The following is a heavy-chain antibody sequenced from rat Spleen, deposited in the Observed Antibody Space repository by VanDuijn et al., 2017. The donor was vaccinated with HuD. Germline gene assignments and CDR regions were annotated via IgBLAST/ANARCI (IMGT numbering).Heavy chain of an antibody. Sequence: EVQLVESGGGFVQPGRSLKLSCAASGFTFSNFDMAWVRQAPTKGLEWVASIGPSGDSTYYRDSVKGRFTTSRDNAKSTLYLQMDSLRSEDTATYYCAKHAVTTGVDYFDYWGQGVMVTVSS. CDR3: AKHAVTTGVDYFDY. D-gene: IGHD1-11*01. J-gene: IGHJ2*01. V-gene: IGHV5-25*01. CDR1: GFTFSNFD. CDR2: IGPSGDST.